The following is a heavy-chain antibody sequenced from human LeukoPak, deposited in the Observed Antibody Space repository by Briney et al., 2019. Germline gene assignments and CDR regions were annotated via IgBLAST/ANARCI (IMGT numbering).Heavy chain of an antibody. D-gene: IGHD6-13*01. CDR1: GFTVSSNY. CDR3: ARAQYSYSSSWPYFDY. V-gene: IGHV3-53*01. J-gene: IGHJ4*02. CDR2: IYSGGST. Sequence: GGSLRLSCAASGFTVSSNYMSWVRQAPGKGLEWVSVIYSGGSTYYADSVKGRFTISRDNSKNTLYLQMNSLRAEDTAVYYCARAQYSYSSSWPYFDYWGQGTLVTVSS.